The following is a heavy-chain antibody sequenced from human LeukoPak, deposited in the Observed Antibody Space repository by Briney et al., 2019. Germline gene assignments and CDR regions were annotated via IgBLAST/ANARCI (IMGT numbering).Heavy chain of an antibody. CDR2: IRGKAYGGTT. J-gene: IGHJ4*02. Sequence: PGGSLRLSCTASGFTFGDYAMSWFRQAPGKGLEWVGFIRGKAYGGTTEYAASVKGRFTISRDDSKSIAYLQMNSLKTEDTAVYYCTRGGTDSSGYYYGYYFDYWGQGTLVTVSS. D-gene: IGHD3-22*01. V-gene: IGHV3-49*03. CDR3: TRGGTDSSGYYYGYYFDY. CDR1: GFTFGDYA.